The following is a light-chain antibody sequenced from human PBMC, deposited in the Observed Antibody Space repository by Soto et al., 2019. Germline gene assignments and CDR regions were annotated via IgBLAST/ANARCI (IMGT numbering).Light chain of an antibody. CDR3: SSFSSDTTLFV. J-gene: IGLJ7*01. CDR2: EVN. CDR1: SSDVGSHKL. Sequence: QSALTQPASVSGSPGQSISISCTGTSSDVGSHKLVSWYQHHPGKAPKLIIYEVNYRPSGVSYRFSGSKSGNTASLTISGLQAEDEADYYCSSFSSDTTLFVFGGGTKLTVL. V-gene: IGLV2-14*02.